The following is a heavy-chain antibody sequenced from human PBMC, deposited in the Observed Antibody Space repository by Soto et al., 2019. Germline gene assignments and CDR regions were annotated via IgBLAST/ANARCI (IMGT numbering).Heavy chain of an antibody. V-gene: IGHV4-59*08. J-gene: IGHJ5*02. D-gene: IGHD2-2*01. CDR1: GGSISSYY. Sequence: QVQLQESGPGLVKPSETLSLTCTVSGGSISSYYWSWIRQPPGKGLEWIGYIYYSGSTNYNPSLRRRVTISVDTSKNQFSLMLSSVTAADTAVYYCARRATCSSTSCYGNNWFDPWGQGTLVTVSS. CDR3: ARRATCSSTSCYGNNWFDP. CDR2: IYYSGST.